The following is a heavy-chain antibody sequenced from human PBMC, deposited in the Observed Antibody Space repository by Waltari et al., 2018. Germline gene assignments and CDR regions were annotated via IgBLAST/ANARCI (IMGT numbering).Heavy chain of an antibody. J-gene: IGHJ4*02. V-gene: IGHV4-38-2*01. Sequence: QVQLRESGPGLVRPWETLSLTCVVSSYSVRRGFYWGWLRQPPGGALEWFGNVYQRGGIYYNPSVRSRVTMSMDASNNLCFLRLTSVSAADTAVYYCANSYDHDGVFQFWGQGAQVTVSS. CDR3: ANSYDHDGVFQF. CDR1: SYSVRRGFY. D-gene: IGHD3-16*01. CDR2: VYQRGGI.